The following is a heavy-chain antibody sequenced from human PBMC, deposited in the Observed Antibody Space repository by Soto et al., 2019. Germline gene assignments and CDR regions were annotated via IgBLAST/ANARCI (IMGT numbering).Heavy chain of an antibody. Sequence: EVQLVESGGGLVQPGRSLRLSCAASGFTFDDYAMHWVRQAPGKGLEWVSGISWNSGSIGYADSVKGRFTISRDNAKNSLYLQMNSLRAEDTALYYCAKAVGSYGNFDYWGQGNLVTVSS. CDR3: AKAVGSYGNFDY. CDR1: GFTFDDYA. J-gene: IGHJ4*02. D-gene: IGHD5-18*01. CDR2: ISWNSGSI. V-gene: IGHV3-9*01.